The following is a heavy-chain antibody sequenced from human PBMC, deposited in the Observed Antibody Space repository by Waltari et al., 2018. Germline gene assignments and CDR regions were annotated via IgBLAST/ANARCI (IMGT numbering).Heavy chain of an antibody. D-gene: IGHD1-26*01. J-gene: IGHJ4*02. V-gene: IGHV1-69-2*01. CDR2: VDPEEGET. CDR3: ATEGDSGSYRMDAG. CDR1: GYTFTDYY. Sequence: EVQLVQSGAEVKKPGATVKISCKASGYTFTDYYMHWVQQAPGKGLEWMGRVDPEEGETTDAEKFQGRVTITADTSTDTAYMELSSLRSEDTAVYYCATEGDSGSYRMDAGWGQGTLVTVSS.